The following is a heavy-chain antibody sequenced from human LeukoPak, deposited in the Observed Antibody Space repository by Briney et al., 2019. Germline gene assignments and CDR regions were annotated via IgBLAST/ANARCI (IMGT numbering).Heavy chain of an antibody. Sequence: AGSLRLSCAPSGFTLNSYSMNGVRQAPRKGLEWVSSISSSSSYIYYADSVKGRFTISRDNAKNSLYLQMNRLRAEDTAVYYCARDAITMLYYGMDVWGQGTTVTVSS. D-gene: IGHD3-10*01. V-gene: IGHV3-21*01. J-gene: IGHJ6*02. CDR2: ISSSSSYI. CDR3: ARDAITMLYYGMDV. CDR1: GFTLNSYS.